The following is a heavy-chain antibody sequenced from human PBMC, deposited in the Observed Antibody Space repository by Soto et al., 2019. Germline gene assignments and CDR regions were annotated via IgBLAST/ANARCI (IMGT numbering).Heavy chain of an antibody. V-gene: IGHV4-34*01. Sequence: SETLSLTCAVYGGSFSGYYWSWIRQPPGKGLEWIGEINHSGSTNYNPSLKSRVTISVDTSKNQFSLKLSSVTAADTAVYYCARLSTVVVITGFDYWGQGTLVTVSS. CDR1: GGSFSGYY. D-gene: IGHD3-22*01. J-gene: IGHJ4*02. CDR2: INHSGST. CDR3: ARLSTVVVITGFDY.